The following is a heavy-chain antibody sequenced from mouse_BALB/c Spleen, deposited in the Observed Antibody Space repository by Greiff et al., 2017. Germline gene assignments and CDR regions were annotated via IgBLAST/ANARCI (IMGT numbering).Heavy chain of an antibody. CDR3: ARTLGPTMITGEGAY. Sequence: QVQLKQSGPGLVQPSQSLSITCTVSGFSLTSYGVHWVRQSPGKGLEWLGVIWSGGSTDYNAAFISRLSISKDNSKSQVFFKMNSLQANDTAIYYCARTLGPTMITGEGAYWGQGTLVTVSA. CDR2: IWSGGST. J-gene: IGHJ3*01. CDR1: GFSLTSYG. D-gene: IGHD2-4*01. V-gene: IGHV2-2*02.